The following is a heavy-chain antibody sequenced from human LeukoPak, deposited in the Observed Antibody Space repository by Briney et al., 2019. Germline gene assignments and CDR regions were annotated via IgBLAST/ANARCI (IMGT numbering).Heavy chain of an antibody. CDR2: ISAYNGNT. CDR1: GYTFTSYG. CDR3: ARQGSSSGWYERDY. D-gene: IGHD6-19*01. J-gene: IGHJ4*02. Sequence: ASVRVSCKASGYTFTSYGISWVRQAPGQGLEWMGWISAYNGNTNYAQKLQGRVTMTTDTSTSTAYMELRSLRSEDTAVYYCARQGSSSGWYERDYWGQGTLVTVSS. V-gene: IGHV1-18*01.